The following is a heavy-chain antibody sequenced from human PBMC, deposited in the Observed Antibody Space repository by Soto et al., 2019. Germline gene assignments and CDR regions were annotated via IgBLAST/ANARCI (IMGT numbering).Heavy chain of an antibody. J-gene: IGHJ6*02. CDR1: GYSFTSYL. D-gene: IGHD2-15*01. V-gene: IGHV5-51*01. CDR2: IYPGDSDT. CDR3: ARHPTPDYYYYYGMDV. Sequence: GESLKISCNGSGYSFTSYLIGWVRQMPGKGLEWMGIIYPGDSDTRYSPSFQGQVTISADKSISTAYLQWSSLKASDTAMYYCARHPTPDYYYYYGMDVWGQGTTVTVSS.